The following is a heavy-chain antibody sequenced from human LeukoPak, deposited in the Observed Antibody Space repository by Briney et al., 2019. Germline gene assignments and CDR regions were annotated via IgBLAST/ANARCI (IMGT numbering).Heavy chain of an antibody. D-gene: IGHD4-17*01. V-gene: IGHV3-48*01. Sequence: GGSLRLSCAASGFTFSSYSMNWVRQAPGKGLEWVSYISSSSSTIYYADSVKGRFTISRDNSKNTLYLQMNSLRAEDTAVYYCAKHDYGEDIEPFDYWGQGTLVTVSS. CDR1: GFTFSSYS. CDR3: AKHDYGEDIEPFDY. CDR2: ISSSSSTI. J-gene: IGHJ4*02.